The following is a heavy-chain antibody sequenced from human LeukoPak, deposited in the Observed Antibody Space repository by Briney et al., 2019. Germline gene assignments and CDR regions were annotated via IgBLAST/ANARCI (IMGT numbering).Heavy chain of an antibody. V-gene: IGHV4-59*01. CDR1: GGSISSYY. Sequence: PSETLSLTCTVSGGSISSYYWSWIRQPPGKGLEWIGYIYYSGSTNYNPSLKSRVTISVDTSKNQFSLKLSSVTAADTAVYYCARAPFNYYDSSGYHPAQSPQYWYFDLWGRGTLVTVSS. CDR2: IYYSGST. J-gene: IGHJ2*01. D-gene: IGHD3-22*01. CDR3: ARAPFNYYDSSGYHPAQSPQYWYFDL.